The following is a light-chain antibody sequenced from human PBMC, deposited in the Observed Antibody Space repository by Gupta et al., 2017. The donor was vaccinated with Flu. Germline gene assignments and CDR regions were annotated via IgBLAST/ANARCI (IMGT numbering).Light chain of an antibody. J-gene: IGLJ1*01. CDR3: QEWDDSIDGYG. CDR1: NIGSKF. CDR2: GDS. V-gene: IGLV3-21*02. Sequence: NIGSKFVYWYQQVPGEAPVLLIYGDSQRPSGVPGRFSGSNSGNTATLTIIGVESGDEADYYCQEWDDSIDGYGFGTGTKVTVL.